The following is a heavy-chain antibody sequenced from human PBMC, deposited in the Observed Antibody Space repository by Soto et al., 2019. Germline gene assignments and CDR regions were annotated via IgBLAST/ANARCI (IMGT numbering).Heavy chain of an antibody. CDR3: ARDLGGWPFGY. J-gene: IGHJ4*02. Sequence: QVQLVESGGGVVQPGRSLRLSCAASGFTFRSAGFHWVRQAPGEGLEWVAVIWGDGSIQKYADSVKGRFTISRDNSMDTLDLQMNNLRVEDTGVYYCARDLGGWPFGYWGQGTLVTVSS. CDR2: IWGDGSIQ. V-gene: IGHV3-33*01. D-gene: IGHD6-19*01. CDR1: GFTFRSAG.